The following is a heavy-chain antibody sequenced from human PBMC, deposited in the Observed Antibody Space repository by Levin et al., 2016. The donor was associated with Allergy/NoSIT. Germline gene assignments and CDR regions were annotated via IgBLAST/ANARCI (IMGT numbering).Heavy chain of an antibody. Sequence: GESLKISCAASGFTFGSYWMHWVRQAPGKGLVWVSRMNSDGSSTAYADSVKGRFTISRDHAKNTVYLQMNSLRAEDTAVYYCARVGYYDSSGYYGYLQHWGQGTLVTVSS. CDR3: ARVGYYDSSGYYGYLQH. V-gene: IGHV3-74*01. J-gene: IGHJ1*01. CDR2: MNSDGSST. D-gene: IGHD3-22*01. CDR1: GFTFGSYW.